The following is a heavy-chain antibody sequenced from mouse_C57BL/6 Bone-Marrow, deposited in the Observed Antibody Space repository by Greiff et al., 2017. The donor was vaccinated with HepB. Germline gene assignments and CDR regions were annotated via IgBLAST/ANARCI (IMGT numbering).Heavy chain of an antibody. Sequence: VQLQESGAELVKPGASVKISCKASGYAFSSYWMNWVKQRPGKGLEWIGQIYPGDGDTNYNGKFKGKATLTADKSSSTAYMQLSSLTSEDSAVYFCARPHYGSSPFAIDYWGQGTSVTVSS. D-gene: IGHD1-1*01. J-gene: IGHJ4*01. V-gene: IGHV1-80*01. CDR2: IYPGDGDT. CDR3: ARPHYGSSPFAIDY. CDR1: GYAFSSYW.